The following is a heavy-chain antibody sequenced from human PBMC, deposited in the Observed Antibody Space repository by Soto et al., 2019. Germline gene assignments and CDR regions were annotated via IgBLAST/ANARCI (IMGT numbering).Heavy chain of an antibody. J-gene: IGHJ6*02. CDR3: ARVITPYYYYGMDV. CDR1: GFTFSSYA. CDR2: ISGSGGST. Sequence: LRLSCAASGFTFSSYAMSWVRQAPGKGLEWVSAISGSGGSTYYADSVKGRFTISRDNSKNTLYLQMNSLRAEDTAVYYCARVITPYYYYGMDVWGQGTTGTVSS. V-gene: IGHV3-23*01. D-gene: IGHD3-3*01.